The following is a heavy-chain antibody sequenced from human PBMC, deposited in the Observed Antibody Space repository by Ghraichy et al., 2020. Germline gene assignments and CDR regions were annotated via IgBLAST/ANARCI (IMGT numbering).Heavy chain of an antibody. V-gene: IGHV3-48*02. CDR3: ARASRVVRFYYYDAMDV. J-gene: IGHJ6*02. CDR2: SSSGRTI. Sequence: GGSLRLSCAASGFTFSSYSMNWVRQAPGKGLEWLSHSSSGRTISYADSVKGRFTVSRDNAKNSLYLQMKSLRDEDTAVYYCARASRVVRFYYYDAMDVWGQGTTVTVSS. D-gene: IGHD2-15*01. CDR1: GFTFSSYS.